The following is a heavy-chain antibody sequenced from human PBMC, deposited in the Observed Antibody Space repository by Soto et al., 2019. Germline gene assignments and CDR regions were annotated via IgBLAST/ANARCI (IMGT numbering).Heavy chain of an antibody. V-gene: IGHV3-11*06. Sequence: QVQLVESGGGLVKPGGSLRLSCAASGFTFSDYYMSWIRQAPGKGLEWVSYISSSSSYTNYADSVKGRFTISRDNAKNSLYLQMNRLRAEDTAVYYCASSTSTTVTSFDYWGQGTLVTVSS. CDR2: ISSSSSYT. CDR3: ASSTSTTVTSFDY. CDR1: GFTFSDYY. J-gene: IGHJ4*02. D-gene: IGHD4-17*01.